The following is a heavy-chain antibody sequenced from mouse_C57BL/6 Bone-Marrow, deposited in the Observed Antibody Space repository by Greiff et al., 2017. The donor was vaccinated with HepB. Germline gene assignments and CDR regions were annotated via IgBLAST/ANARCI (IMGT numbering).Heavy chain of an antibody. CDR3: ARGEYYFRDYAMDY. V-gene: IGHV1-69*01. J-gene: IGHJ4*01. Sequence: QVQLQQPGAELVMPGASVKLSCKASGYTFTSYWMHWVKQRPGQGLEWIGEIDPSDSYTNYNQKFKGKSTLTVDKSSSTAYMQLSSLTSEDSAVYYCARGEYYFRDYAMDYWGQGTSVTVSS. CDR2: IDPSDSYT. D-gene: IGHD1-1*01. CDR1: GYTFTSYW.